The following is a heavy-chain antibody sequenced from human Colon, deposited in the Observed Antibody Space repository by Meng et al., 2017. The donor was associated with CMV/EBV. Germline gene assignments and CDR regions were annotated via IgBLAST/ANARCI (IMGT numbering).Heavy chain of an antibody. J-gene: IGHJ4*02. CDR1: GFTLSNYW. CDR2: INRYANLM. V-gene: IGHV3-74*01. CDR3: ARDFGGGDDY. D-gene: IGHD3-10*01. Sequence: SCAASGFTLSNYWVHWVRQAPGKGMEWVSRINRYANLMDYAGSVRGRFTVSRDSARDTVYLQMHSLRFEDTAVYHCARDFGGGDDYWGQGTLVTVSS.